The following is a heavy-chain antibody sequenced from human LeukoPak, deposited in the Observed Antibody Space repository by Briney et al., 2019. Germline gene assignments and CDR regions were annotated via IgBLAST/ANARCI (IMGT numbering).Heavy chain of an antibody. Sequence: GGSLRLSCAASGFTFDHYAMHWVRQAPGKGLESVPGISWNSGSIGYADSVKGRFTISRDNAKNSLYLQMNSLRAEDTALYYCAKDTGYDILTGSNAFDIWGQGTMVTVSS. D-gene: IGHD3-9*01. V-gene: IGHV3-9*01. CDR2: ISWNSGSI. CDR3: AKDTGYDILTGSNAFDI. J-gene: IGHJ3*02. CDR1: GFTFDHYA.